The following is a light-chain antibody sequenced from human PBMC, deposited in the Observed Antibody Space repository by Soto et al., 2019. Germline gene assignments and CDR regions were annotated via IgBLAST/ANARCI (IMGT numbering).Light chain of an antibody. CDR1: QSISNS. V-gene: IGKV1-39*01. J-gene: IGKJ5*01. CDR3: QQSYSTPRD. CDR2: AAS. Sequence: EIQMTQSPSYMSTSVGDRVTITCRASQSISNSLNWYQQKPGRAPKLLIYAASSLQSGVPSRFSGSGSGTDFILTISSLQPEDFATYYCQQSYSTPRDFGQGTRLEIK.